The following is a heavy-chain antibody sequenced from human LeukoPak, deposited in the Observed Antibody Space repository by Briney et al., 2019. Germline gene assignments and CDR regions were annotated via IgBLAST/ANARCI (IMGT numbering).Heavy chain of an antibody. CDR2: IYSGGST. D-gene: IGHD2-21*02. V-gene: IGHV3-53*01. CDR1: GFTVSSNY. CDR3: ARDIVVVTAPYYYYGMDV. Sequence: GGSLRLSCAASGFTVSSNYMSWVRQAPGKGLEWVSVIYSGGSTYYADSVKGRFTISRDNSKDTLYLQMNSLRAEDTAVYYCARDIVVVTAPYYYYGMDVWGQGTTVTVSS. J-gene: IGHJ6*02.